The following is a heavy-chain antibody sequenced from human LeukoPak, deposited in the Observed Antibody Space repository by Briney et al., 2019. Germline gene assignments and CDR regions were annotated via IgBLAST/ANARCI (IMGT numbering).Heavy chain of an antibody. CDR1: GYTFTSYY. CDR3: ARDPQQLWYFDY. J-gene: IGHJ4*02. V-gene: IGHV1-46*01. D-gene: IGHD6-13*01. Sequence: ASVKVSCKASGYTFTSYYMHWVRQTPGQGLEWMGIINPSGGSTSYAQKFQGRVTMTRDTSTSTVYMELSSLRSEDTAVYYCARDPQQLWYFDYWGQGTLVTVSS. CDR2: INPSGGST.